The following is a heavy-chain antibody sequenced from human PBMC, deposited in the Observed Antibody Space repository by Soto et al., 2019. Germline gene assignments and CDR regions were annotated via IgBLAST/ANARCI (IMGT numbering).Heavy chain of an antibody. D-gene: IGHD2-15*01. CDR3: ARDWIYCSGGSGYSGYYGMDV. CDR1: GFTFSSYG. J-gene: IGHJ6*02. CDR2: IWYDGSNK. Sequence: QVQLVESGGGVVQPGRSLRLSCAASGFTFSSYGMHWVRQAPGKGLEWVAVIWYDGSNKYYADSVKGRFTISRDNSKNTLYLQMNSLRAEDTALYYCARDWIYCSGGSGYSGYYGMDVWGQGTTVTVSS. V-gene: IGHV3-33*01.